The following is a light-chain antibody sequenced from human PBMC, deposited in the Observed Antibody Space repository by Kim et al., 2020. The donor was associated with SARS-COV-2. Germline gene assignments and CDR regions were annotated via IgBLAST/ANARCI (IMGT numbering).Light chain of an antibody. V-gene: IGKV1-5*03. CDR1: QSVSTW. CDR2: KAS. Sequence: DIQMTQSPSTVYASVGDRVTITCRASQSVSTWLAWHQQKPGKAPKVLIYKASSLESGGPSRFSGSGSGTEFTLTISSLQPDDFATYYCQQYDTYSWTVGQGTKVDIK. J-gene: IGKJ1*01. CDR3: QQYDTYSWT.